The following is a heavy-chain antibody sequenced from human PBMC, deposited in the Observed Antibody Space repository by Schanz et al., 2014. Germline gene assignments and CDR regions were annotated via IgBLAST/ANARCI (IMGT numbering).Heavy chain of an antibody. CDR1: GLIFSNYV. CDR3: AKKVPAYNPFDS. CDR2: IGTSGGT. Sequence: EVQLLESGGGLVQPGGSLKLSCAASGLIFSNYVMSWVRQAPGKGLEWVSTIGTSGGTNYAESVKGRFTISRDNSKNTLYLQMDSLRAEDTAVYVCAKKVPAYNPFDSWGQGTLVTVSS. D-gene: IGHD1-1*01. J-gene: IGHJ4*02. V-gene: IGHV3-23*01.